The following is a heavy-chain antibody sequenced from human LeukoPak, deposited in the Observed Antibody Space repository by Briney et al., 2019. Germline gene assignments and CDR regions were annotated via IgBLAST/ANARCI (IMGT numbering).Heavy chain of an antibody. V-gene: IGHV1-69*05. CDR3: ALGGDYGDYDPDY. CDR2: IIPIFGTA. CDR1: GGTFSSYA. D-gene: IGHD4-17*01. Sequence: SVKVSCKASGGTFSSYAISWVRQAPGRGLEWMGGIIPIFGTANYAQKFQGRVTITTDESTSTAYMELSSLRSEDTAVYYCALGGDYGDYDPDYWGQGTLVTVSS. J-gene: IGHJ4*02.